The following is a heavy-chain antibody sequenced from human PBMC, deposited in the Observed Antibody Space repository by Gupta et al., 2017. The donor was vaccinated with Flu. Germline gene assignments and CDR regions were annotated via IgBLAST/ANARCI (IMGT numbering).Heavy chain of an antibody. CDR3: AKVGQWLVIDY. CDR2: ISSSGSST. CDR1: GFTFSSSA. V-gene: IGHV3-23*01. J-gene: IGHJ4*02. Sequence: EVQVLESGGGLVQPGGSLRLSCAASGFTFSSSAMSWVRQAPGMGLEWVSVISSSGSSTYYADSVKGRFTISRDNSKNTLYLQMNSLRAEDTAVYYCAKVGQWLVIDYWGQGTLVTVSS. D-gene: IGHD6-19*01.